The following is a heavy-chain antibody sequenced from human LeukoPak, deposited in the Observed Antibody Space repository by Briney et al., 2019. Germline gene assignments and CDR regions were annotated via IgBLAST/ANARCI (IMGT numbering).Heavy chain of an antibody. CDR1: GGTFSSYA. CDR3: ARTARGFLYWFDP. V-gene: IGHV1-69*06. D-gene: IGHD2-15*01. CDR2: IIPIFGTA. Sequence: ASVKVSCKASGGTFSSYAISWVRQAPGQGLEWMGGIIPIFGTANYAQKFQGRVTITADKSTTTAYMELSSLRSEDTAVYYCARTARGFLYWFDPWGQGTLVTVSS. J-gene: IGHJ5*02.